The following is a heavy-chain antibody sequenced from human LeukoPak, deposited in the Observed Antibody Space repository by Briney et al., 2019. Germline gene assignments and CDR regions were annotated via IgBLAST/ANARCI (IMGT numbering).Heavy chain of an antibody. CDR1: GGSFSGYY. CDR2: INHSGST. CDR3: ARAPSPGIAAPPFQH. J-gene: IGHJ1*01. D-gene: IGHD6-13*01. V-gene: IGHV4-34*01. Sequence: ASETLSLTCAVYGGSFSGYYWSWIRQPPGKGLEWIGEINHSGSTNYNPSLKSRVTISVDTSKNQFSLKLSSVTAADTAVYYCARAPSPGIAAPPFQHWGQGTLVTVSS.